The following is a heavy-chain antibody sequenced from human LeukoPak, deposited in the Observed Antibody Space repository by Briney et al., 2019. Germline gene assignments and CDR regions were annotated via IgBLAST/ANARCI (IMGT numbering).Heavy chain of an antibody. CDR1: GYILTNNW. D-gene: IGHD6-13*01. V-gene: IGHV5-51*01. J-gene: IGHJ5*02. Sequence: GESLKISCKVSGYILTNNWIGWVRQVPGKGLEWMGLIYPGYSDAKYSPSFQGQVTFSVDKSISTAYLQWSSLKASDTAMYYCARRGIAAAGRVDNWFDPWGQGTLVTVSS. CDR3: ARRGIAAAGRVDNWFDP. CDR2: IYPGYSDA.